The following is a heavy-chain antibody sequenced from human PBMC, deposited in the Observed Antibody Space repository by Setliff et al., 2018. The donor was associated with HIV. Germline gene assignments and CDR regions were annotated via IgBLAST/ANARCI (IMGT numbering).Heavy chain of an antibody. J-gene: IGHJ6*03. CDR2: IHYSGST. D-gene: IGHD3-10*01. V-gene: IGHV4-39*01. Sequence: SETLSLTCTVSGGSISSNPSFWGWIRHPPGKGLEWIGSIHYSGSTYYNPSLKSRVTISGDKSKNQFSLRLTSVTAADTAVYYCSRYYFGSASRNFYQFMDVWGKGTTVTVSS. CDR1: GGSISSNPSF. CDR3: SRYYFGSASRNFYQFMDV.